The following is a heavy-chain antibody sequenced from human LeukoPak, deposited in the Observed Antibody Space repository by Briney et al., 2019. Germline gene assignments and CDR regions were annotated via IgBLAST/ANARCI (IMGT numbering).Heavy chain of an antibody. Sequence: PSKTLSLTCTVSGGSISSSSYYWGWIRQPPGKGLEWIGSIYYSGSTYYNPSLKSRVTISVDTSKNQFSLKLSSVTAADTAVYYCAEIRWFDPWGQGTLVTVSS. CDR1: GGSISSSSYY. CDR3: AEIRWFDP. CDR2: IYYSGST. V-gene: IGHV4-39*07. J-gene: IGHJ5*02. D-gene: IGHD3-10*01.